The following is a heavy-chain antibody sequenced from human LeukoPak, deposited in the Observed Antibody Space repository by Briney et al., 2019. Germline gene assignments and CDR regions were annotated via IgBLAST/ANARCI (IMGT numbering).Heavy chain of an antibody. V-gene: IGHV3-30-3*01. CDR2: ISYDGSNK. CDR3: AKDLSWYEAYYFDY. Sequence: GGSLRLSCAASGFTFSSYAMHWVRQAPGKGLEWVAVISYDGSNKYYADSVKGRFTISRDNSKNTLYLQMNSLRAEDTAVYYCAKDLSWYEAYYFDYWGQGTLVTVSS. J-gene: IGHJ4*02. D-gene: IGHD6-13*01. CDR1: GFTFSSYA.